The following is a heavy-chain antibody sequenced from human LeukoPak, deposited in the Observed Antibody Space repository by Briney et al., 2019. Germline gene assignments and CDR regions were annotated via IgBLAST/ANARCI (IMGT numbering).Heavy chain of an antibody. CDR2: IRYDGSNK. J-gene: IGHJ4*02. Sequence: GGSLRLSCAASGFTFSTYGMHWVRQAPGKGLEWVAFIRYDGSNKYYADSVKGRFTISRDNSKNTLYLQMNSLRAEDTAVYYCAREALYYFDYWGQGTLVTVSS. CDR3: AREALYYFDY. V-gene: IGHV3-30*02. CDR1: GFTFSTYG.